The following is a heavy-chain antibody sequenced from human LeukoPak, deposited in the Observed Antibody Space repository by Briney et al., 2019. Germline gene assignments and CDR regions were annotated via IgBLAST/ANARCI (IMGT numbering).Heavy chain of an antibody. V-gene: IGHV3-73*01. J-gene: IGHJ6*03. CDR2: IRSKANNYAT. Sequence: HPGGSLRLSCAASGFTFSGSAMHWVRQASGKGLEWVGRIRSKANNYATAYAASVKGRFTISRDNSKNTLYLQMNSLRAEDTAVYYCAKGRLPYYYMDVWGKGTTVTVSS. CDR1: GFTFSGSA. CDR3: AKGRLPYYYMDV. D-gene: IGHD5-18*01.